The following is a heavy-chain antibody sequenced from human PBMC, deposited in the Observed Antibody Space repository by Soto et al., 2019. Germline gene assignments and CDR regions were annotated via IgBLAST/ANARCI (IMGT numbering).Heavy chain of an antibody. D-gene: IGHD1-20*01. V-gene: IGHV4-39*01. Sequence: ETLSLTCTVSGCSMRVQSYYWTWIRQTPGKGLEWVGSSYYSGTSYFNPALKGRVTISVDTSTNQFSLRLTSVTAADTAVYYCTRRYNWNDYYFDHWGQGTLVTVSS. CDR3: TRRYNWNDYYFDH. J-gene: IGHJ4*02. CDR1: GCSMRVQSYY. CDR2: SYYSGTS.